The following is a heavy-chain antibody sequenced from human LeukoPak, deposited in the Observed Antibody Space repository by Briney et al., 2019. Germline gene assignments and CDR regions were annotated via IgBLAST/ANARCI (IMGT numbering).Heavy chain of an antibody. Sequence: SETLSLTCAVYGGSFSGYYWSWIRQPPGKGPEWIGEINHSGSTNYNPSLKSRVTISVDTSKNQFSLKLSSVTAADTAVYYCARHRPGQSVRNDAFDIWGQGTMVTVSS. CDR3: ARHRPGQSVRNDAFDI. D-gene: IGHD1-1*01. V-gene: IGHV4-34*01. J-gene: IGHJ3*02. CDR2: INHSGST. CDR1: GGSFSGYY.